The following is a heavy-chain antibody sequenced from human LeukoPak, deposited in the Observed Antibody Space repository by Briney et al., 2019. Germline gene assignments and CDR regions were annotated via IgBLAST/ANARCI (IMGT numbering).Heavy chain of an antibody. V-gene: IGHV3-7*03. J-gene: IGHJ4*02. CDR2: IKEDGSDY. D-gene: IGHD1/OR15-1a*01. CDR3: ARGNTGTGDY. CDR1: GFTFSSYG. Sequence: GGSLRLSCAGSGFTFSSYGMHWVRQAPGKGLEWVANIKEDGSDYYYVGSVKGRFTISRDKAKNSLYLQMNSLRADDTAVYYCARGNTGTGDYWGQGTLVTVSS.